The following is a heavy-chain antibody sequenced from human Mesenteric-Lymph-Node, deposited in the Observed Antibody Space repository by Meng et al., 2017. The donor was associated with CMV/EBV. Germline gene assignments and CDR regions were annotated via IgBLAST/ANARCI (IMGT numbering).Heavy chain of an antibody. D-gene: IGHD5-12*01. CDR1: GGSISSGGYY. CDR3: ARDRNGYGIFDY. CDR2: IYYSGST. J-gene: IGHJ4*02. V-gene: IGHV4-31*03. Sequence: CTVSGGSISSGGYYWSWIRQHPGKGLEWIGYIYYSGSTYYNPSLESRVTISVDTSKNQFSLKLSSVTAADTAVYYRARDRNGYGIFDYWGQGTLVTVSS.